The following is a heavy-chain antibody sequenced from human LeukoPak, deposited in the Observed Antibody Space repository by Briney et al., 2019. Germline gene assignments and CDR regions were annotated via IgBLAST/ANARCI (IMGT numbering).Heavy chain of an antibody. CDR1: GGTFSSYA. CDR2: IIPIFGTA. Sequence: ASVKVSCKASGGTFSSYAISWVRQAPGQGLEWMGGIIPIFGTANYAQKFQGRVTITTDESTSTAYMELSSLRSEDTAVYYCARASDFWSGQPHYYHYYMDVWGKGTTVTVSS. D-gene: IGHD3-3*01. CDR3: ARASDFWSGQPHYYHYYMDV. J-gene: IGHJ6*03. V-gene: IGHV1-69*05.